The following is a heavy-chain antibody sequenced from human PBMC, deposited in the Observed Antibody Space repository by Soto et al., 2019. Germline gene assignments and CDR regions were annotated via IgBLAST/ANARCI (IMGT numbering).Heavy chain of an antibody. CDR1: GYTFTSYG. D-gene: IGHD3-10*01. CDR3: ARGVVRGVIIANWLDP. V-gene: IGHV1-18*04. Sequence: GASVKVSCKASGYTFTSYGISWVRQAPGQGLEWMGWISAYNGNTNYAQKLQGRVTMTTDTSTSTAYMELRSLRSDDTAVYYCARGVVRGVIIANWLDPWGQGTLVTVSS. J-gene: IGHJ5*02. CDR2: ISAYNGNT.